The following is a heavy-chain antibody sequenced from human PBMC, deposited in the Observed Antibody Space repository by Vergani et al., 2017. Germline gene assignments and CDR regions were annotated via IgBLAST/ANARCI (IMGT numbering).Heavy chain of an antibody. V-gene: IGHV4-61*02. J-gene: IGHJ4*02. CDR1: GESIRSGSHY. Sequence: QVKLQESGPGLLKPSQTLSLTCTVSGESIRSGSHYWSWIRQPAGKGPEWIGHIHTGGGTDFNPSFKSRVSISVDTSKSQFSLKLNSVTVADAAVYYCARSRPYCTSGSCPAIWGQGTLVTVSS. CDR3: ARSRPYCTSGSCPAI. D-gene: IGHD2-15*01. CDR2: IHTGGGT.